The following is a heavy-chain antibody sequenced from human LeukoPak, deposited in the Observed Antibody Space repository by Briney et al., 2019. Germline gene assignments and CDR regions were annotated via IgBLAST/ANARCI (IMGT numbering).Heavy chain of an antibody. CDR1: GCTFSSYA. D-gene: IGHD6-13*01. CDR2: IIPIFGTA. Sequence: GSSVKVSCKASGCTFSSYAISWVRQAPGQGLEWMGGIIPIFGTAKYAQKFQGRVTITADKSTSTAYMELRSLRSEDTAVYYCARIGIAAAGTLDYWGQGTLVAVSS. J-gene: IGHJ4*02. CDR3: ARIGIAAAGTLDY. V-gene: IGHV1-69*06.